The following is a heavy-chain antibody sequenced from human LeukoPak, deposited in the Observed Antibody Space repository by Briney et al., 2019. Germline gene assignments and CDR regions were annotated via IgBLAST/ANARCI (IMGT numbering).Heavy chain of an antibody. Sequence: GGSLRLSCAASGFTFSSYGMSWVREAPGKGLEWISAISGSGGSTYYADSVKGRFTISRDNSKNTLYLQMNSLRAEDTAIYYCAKDSTYYYDSSGYYDYWGQGTLVTVSS. CDR3: AKDSTYYYDSSGYYDY. J-gene: IGHJ4*02. D-gene: IGHD3-22*01. V-gene: IGHV3-23*01. CDR1: GFTFSSYG. CDR2: ISGSGGST.